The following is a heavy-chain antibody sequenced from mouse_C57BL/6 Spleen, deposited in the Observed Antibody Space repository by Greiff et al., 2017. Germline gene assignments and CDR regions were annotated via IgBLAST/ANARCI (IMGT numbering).Heavy chain of an antibody. V-gene: IGHV1-72*01. D-gene: IGHD1-1*01. CDR1: GYTFTCYW. CDR2: IDPNSGGT. Sequence: VQLQQPGAELVKPGASVKLSCKASGYTFTCYWMHWVKQRPGRGLEWIGRIDPNSGGTKYNEKFKSKATLTVDKPSSPAYMQLSSLTSEDSAVYYCARGDYGLRGDFGYWGQGTTLTVSS. J-gene: IGHJ2*01. CDR3: ARGDYGLRGDFGY.